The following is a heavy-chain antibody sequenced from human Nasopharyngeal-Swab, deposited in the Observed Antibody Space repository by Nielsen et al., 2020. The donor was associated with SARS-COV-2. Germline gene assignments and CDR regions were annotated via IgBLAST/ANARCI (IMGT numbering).Heavy chain of an antibody. D-gene: IGHD5-18*01. J-gene: IGHJ3*02. CDR3: ARDLPAMANDAFDI. Sequence: GESLKISCTASGFTFNYFGMHWVRQAPGKGLEWVAFISYEGSIRNYIDSVKGRFTVSRDSSKDTLYLQMNSLRAEDTAVYYCARDLPAMANDAFDIWGQGTMVTVSS. CDR1: GFTFNYFG. CDR2: ISYEGSIR. V-gene: IGHV3-30*03.